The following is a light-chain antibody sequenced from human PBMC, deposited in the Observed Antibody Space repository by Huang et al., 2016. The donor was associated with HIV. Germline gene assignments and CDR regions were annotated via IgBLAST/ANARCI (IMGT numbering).Light chain of an antibody. CDR3: QQYYSTPS. Sequence: DIQMTQSPSSLSASVGDRVSITCRANQGISNSLAWYQQKPGKAPWLLLYTASRLASGVPYRFSGSDSGTNYTLTISSLQPEDFASYYCQQYYSTPSFGGGTKVEIK. J-gene: IGKJ4*01. CDR1: QGISNS. CDR2: TAS. V-gene: IGKV1-NL1*01.